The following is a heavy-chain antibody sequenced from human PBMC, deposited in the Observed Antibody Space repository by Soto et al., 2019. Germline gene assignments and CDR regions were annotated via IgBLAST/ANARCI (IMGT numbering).Heavy chain of an antibody. Sequence: PGGSLRLSCAASGFTFSSYGMHWVRQAPGKGLEWVAVISYDGSNKYYADSVKGRFTISRDNSKNTLYLQMNSLRAEDTAVYYCAKGDSSSWYVFDYWGQGTLVTVSS. D-gene: IGHD6-13*01. J-gene: IGHJ4*02. V-gene: IGHV3-30*18. CDR3: AKGDSSSWYVFDY. CDR2: ISYDGSNK. CDR1: GFTFSSYG.